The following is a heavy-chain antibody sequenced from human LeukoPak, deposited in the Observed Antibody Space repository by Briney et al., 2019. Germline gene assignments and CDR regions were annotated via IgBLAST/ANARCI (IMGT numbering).Heavy chain of an antibody. CDR3: ARDPWYDILTGYPPDY. Sequence: PGGSLRLSCAASGFTFKAYSMNWVRQAPGKGLEWVSSISSSSSYIYYADSVKGRFTISRDNAKRSLYLQMSSLRAEDTAIYYCARDPWYDILTGYPPDYWGQGTLVTVSS. CDR2: ISSSSSYI. V-gene: IGHV3-21*01. CDR1: GFTFKAYS. J-gene: IGHJ4*02. D-gene: IGHD3-9*01.